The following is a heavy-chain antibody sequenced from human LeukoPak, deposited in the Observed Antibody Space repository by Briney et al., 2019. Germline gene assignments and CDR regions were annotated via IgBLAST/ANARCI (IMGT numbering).Heavy chain of an antibody. CDR2: ISYDGSNK. J-gene: IGHJ4*02. CDR1: GFTFSSYA. Sequence: GGSLRLSCAASGFTFSSYAMGWVRQAPGKGLEWVAVISYDGSNKYYADSVKGRFTISRDNSKNTLYLQMNSLRAEDTAVYYCAIITGAFDYWGQGTLVTVSS. V-gene: IGHV3-30-3*01. CDR3: AIITGAFDY. D-gene: IGHD3-22*01.